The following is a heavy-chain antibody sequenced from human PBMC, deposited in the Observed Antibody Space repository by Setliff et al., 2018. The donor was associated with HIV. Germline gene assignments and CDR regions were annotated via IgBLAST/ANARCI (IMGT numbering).Heavy chain of an antibody. CDR1: GDTFNTYS. V-gene: IGHV1-69*05. J-gene: IGHJ4*02. CDR2: IIPIFGTT. CDR3: AILYGSGSGILDY. D-gene: IGHD3-10*01. Sequence: SVKVSCKTSGDTFNTYSISWVRQAPGQGLEWMGGIIPIFGTTHYAQKFQGRVTITRDTSASTAYMELSSLRSEDTAVYYCAILYGSGSGILDYWGQGTLVTVSS.